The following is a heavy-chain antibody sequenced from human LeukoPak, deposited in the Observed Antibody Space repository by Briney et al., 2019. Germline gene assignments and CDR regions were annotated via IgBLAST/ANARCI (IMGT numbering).Heavy chain of an antibody. Sequence: PGRSLRLSCAASGFTFSSYGMRWVRQAPGKGLEWVAVIWYDGSNKYYADSVKGRFTISRDNSKNTLYLQMNSLRAEDTAVYYCARDGPRGYSYGYQGYWGQGTLVTVSS. D-gene: IGHD5-18*01. V-gene: IGHV3-33*01. J-gene: IGHJ4*02. CDR1: GFTFSSYG. CDR2: IWYDGSNK. CDR3: ARDGPRGYSYGYQGY.